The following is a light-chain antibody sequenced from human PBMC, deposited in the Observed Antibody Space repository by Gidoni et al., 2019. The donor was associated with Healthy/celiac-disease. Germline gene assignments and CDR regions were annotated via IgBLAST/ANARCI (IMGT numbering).Light chain of an antibody. Sequence: EIVLTQSPGTLSLSTGERAILSCRASQSVSSSYLAWYQQKPGQAPRLLIYGASSRATGIPDRFSGSGSGTDFTLTISRLEPEDFAVYYCQQYGSSPPLTFGGGTKVEIK. CDR2: GAS. V-gene: IGKV3-20*01. CDR3: QQYGSSPPLT. CDR1: QSVSSSY. J-gene: IGKJ4*01.